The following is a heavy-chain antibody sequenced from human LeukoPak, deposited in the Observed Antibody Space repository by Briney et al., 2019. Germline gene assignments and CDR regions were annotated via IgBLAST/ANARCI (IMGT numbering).Heavy chain of an antibody. J-gene: IGHJ4*02. CDR1: KFTFSDYS. D-gene: IGHD6-19*01. CDR2: ISSIRNYI. CDR3: ARDHTSLYSSGWYYFDY. Sequence: PGGSLRLSCAASKFTFSDYSMSWVRQAPGKGLEWVSSISSIRNYIYYADSVKGRFTVSRDNAKNSLYLQMNSLRAEDTAVYYCARDHTSLYSSGWYYFDYWGQGTLVTVSS. V-gene: IGHV3-21*01.